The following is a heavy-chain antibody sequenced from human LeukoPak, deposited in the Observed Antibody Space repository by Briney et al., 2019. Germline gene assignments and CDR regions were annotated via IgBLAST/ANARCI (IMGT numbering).Heavy chain of an antibody. CDR2: INSDGSST. CDR3: AKDLRYFQGPLDY. J-gene: IGHJ4*02. D-gene: IGHD1-26*01. CDR1: GFTFSSYA. Sequence: PGGSLRLSCAASGFTFSSYAMNWVRQAPGKGLEWVSRINSDGSSTYYADSVKGRFTISRDNAKNTLYLQMNSLRAEDTAVYYCAKDLRYFQGPLDYWGQGTLVTVSS. V-gene: IGHV3-23*01.